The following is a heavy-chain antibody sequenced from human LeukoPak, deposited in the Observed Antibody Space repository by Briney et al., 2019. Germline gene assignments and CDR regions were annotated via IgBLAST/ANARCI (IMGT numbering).Heavy chain of an antibody. CDR2: ISSSSNNI. CDR3: ARKTTTVKPILRYFDL. J-gene: IGHJ2*01. V-gene: IGHV3-48*02. D-gene: IGHD4-17*01. Sequence: GGSLRLSCVASGFMFNIYDMNWVRQAPGKGLEWVSYISSSSNNIYYADFVKGRFTISRDNAKNSLYLQKNSLKDEDTAVYYCARKTTTVKPILRYFDLWGRGTVVTISS. CDR1: GFMFNIYD.